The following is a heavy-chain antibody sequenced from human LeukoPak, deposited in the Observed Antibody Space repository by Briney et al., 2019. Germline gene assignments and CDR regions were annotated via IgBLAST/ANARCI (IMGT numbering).Heavy chain of an antibody. CDR2: IYYSGST. CDR3: ARRSGSGWYGTTFDY. D-gene: IGHD6-19*01. CDR1: RGSISSYY. Sequence: SETLSLTCTVSRGSISSYYWSWIRQSPGKGLEWIGYIYYSGSTYYNPSLKSRVTISVDTSKNQFSLKLSSVTAADTAVYYCARRSGSGWYGTTFDYWGQGTLVTVSS. J-gene: IGHJ4*02. V-gene: IGHV4-59*12.